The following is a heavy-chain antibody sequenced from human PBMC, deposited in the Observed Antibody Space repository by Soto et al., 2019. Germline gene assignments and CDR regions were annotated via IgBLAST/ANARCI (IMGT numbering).Heavy chain of an antibody. CDR3: AKGPGYCTNGVCYTSYYYYYMDV. Sequence: GGSLRLSCAASGFTFSSCAMSWVRQAPGKGLEWVSVISGSGGSTYYADSVKGRFTISRDNSKNTLYLQMNSLRAEDTAVYYCAKGPGYCTNGVCYTSYYYYYMDVWGKGTTVTVSS. CDR2: ISGSGGST. CDR1: GFTFSSCA. V-gene: IGHV3-23*01. J-gene: IGHJ6*03. D-gene: IGHD2-8*01.